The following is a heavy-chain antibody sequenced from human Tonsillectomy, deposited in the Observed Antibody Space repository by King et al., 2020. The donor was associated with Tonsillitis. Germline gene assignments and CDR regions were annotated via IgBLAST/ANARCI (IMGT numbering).Heavy chain of an antibody. V-gene: IGHV3-15*07. D-gene: IGHD1-26*01. CDR3: YTQDQWDLLGGFDY. CDR2: IKSKTDGGTT. Sequence: VQLVESGGGLVKPGGSLRLSCAASGFTFSNAWMNWVRQAPGKGLEWVGRIKSKTDGGTTDYAAPVKGRFIISRDDSKNTLYLQMNSLKTEDTALYYCYTQDQWDLLGGFDYWGQGTLVTVSS. J-gene: IGHJ4*02. CDR1: GFTFSNAW.